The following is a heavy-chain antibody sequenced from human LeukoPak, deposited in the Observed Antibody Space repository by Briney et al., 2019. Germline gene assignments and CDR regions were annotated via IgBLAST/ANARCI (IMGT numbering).Heavy chain of an antibody. CDR1: GFTFSSYA. J-gene: IGHJ4*02. D-gene: IGHD6-6*01. Sequence: GGSLRLSCAASGFTFSSYAMSWVRQAPGKGLEWVSAISGSGGSTYYADSVKGRFTISRDNSKNTLYLQMNSLRAEDTAVYYCAKVTGIAARPTDAFDYWGQGTLVTVSS. CDR3: AKVTGIAARPTDAFDY. V-gene: IGHV3-23*01. CDR2: ISGSGGST.